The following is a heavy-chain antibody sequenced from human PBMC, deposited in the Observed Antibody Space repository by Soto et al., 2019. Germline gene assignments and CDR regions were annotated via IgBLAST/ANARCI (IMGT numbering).Heavy chain of an antibody. CDR2: INHSGST. D-gene: IGHD2-21*02. Sequence: PSETLSLTCAVYGGSFSGYYWSWIRQPPGKGLEWIGEINHSGSTNYNPSLKSRVTISVDTSKNQFSLKLSSVTAADTAVYYCARGPHIVVVTALDYWGRGTLVTVSS. CDR1: GGSFSGYY. V-gene: IGHV4-34*01. CDR3: ARGPHIVVVTALDY. J-gene: IGHJ4*02.